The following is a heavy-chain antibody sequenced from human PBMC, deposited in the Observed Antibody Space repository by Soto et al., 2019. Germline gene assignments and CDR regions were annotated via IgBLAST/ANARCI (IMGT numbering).Heavy chain of an antibody. D-gene: IGHD6-13*01. J-gene: IGHJ6*02. V-gene: IGHV4-34*01. Sequence: PSETLSLTCAVYGGSFSGYYWSWIRQPPGKGLEWIGEINHSGSTNYNPSLKSRVTISVDTSKNQFSLKLSSVTAADTAVYYCARWAAAYYYYGMDVWGQGTTVTVSS. CDR1: GGSFSGYY. CDR3: ARWAAAYYYYGMDV. CDR2: INHSGST.